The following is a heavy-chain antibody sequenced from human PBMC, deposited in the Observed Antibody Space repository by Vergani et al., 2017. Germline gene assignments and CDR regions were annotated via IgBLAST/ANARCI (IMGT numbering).Heavy chain of an antibody. CDR1: GYTFTSYY. J-gene: IGHJ6*03. V-gene: IGHV1-46*01. CDR2: INPSGGST. D-gene: IGHD6-6*01. CDR3: ARSQNAGSSSSSFLTSYYYYYYMDV. Sequence: QVQLVQSGAEVKKPGASVKVSCKASGYTFTSYYMHWVRQAPGQGLEWMGIINPSGGSTSYAQKFQGRVTMTRDTSTSTVYMELSSLRSEDTAVYYCARSQNAGSSSSSFLTSYYYYYYMDVWGKGTTVTVSS.